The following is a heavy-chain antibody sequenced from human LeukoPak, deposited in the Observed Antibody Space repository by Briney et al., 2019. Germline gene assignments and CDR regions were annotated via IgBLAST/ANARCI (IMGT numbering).Heavy chain of an antibody. J-gene: IGHJ5*02. CDR3: ARNYYGSGSYYNWFDP. CDR2: IKQDGSEK. V-gene: IGHV3-7*01. Sequence: GGSLRLSCAASGFTISSYWMSWVRQAPGKGLEWVANIKQDGSEKYYVDSVKGRFTISRDNAKNSLYLQMNSLRAEDTAVYYCARNYYGSGSYYNWFDPWGQGTLVTVSS. CDR1: GFTISSYW. D-gene: IGHD3-10*01.